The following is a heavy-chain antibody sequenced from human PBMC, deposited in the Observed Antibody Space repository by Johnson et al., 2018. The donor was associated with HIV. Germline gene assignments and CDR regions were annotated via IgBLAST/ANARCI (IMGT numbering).Heavy chain of an antibody. CDR2: ISHDGSNR. V-gene: IGHV3-30*03. J-gene: IGHJ3*02. CDR3: ARDREYGLAWGWALDI. CDR1: GFTFSSYG. Sequence: QVQLVESGGGVVQPGRSLRLSCAASGFTFSSYGMHWVRQAPGKGLEWVAVISHDGSNRYYADSVKGRFTISRDNSKNTLYLQTNSLRGEDTAVYYCARDREYGLAWGWALDIWGQGTMVTVSS. D-gene: IGHD6-19*01.